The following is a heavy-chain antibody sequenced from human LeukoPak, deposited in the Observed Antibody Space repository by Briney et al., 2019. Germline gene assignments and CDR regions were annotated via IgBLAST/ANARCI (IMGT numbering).Heavy chain of an antibody. CDR2: INSDGSST. CDR1: GFTFSSYW. J-gene: IGHJ4*02. V-gene: IGHV3-74*01. Sequence: GGSLRLSCVASGFTFSSYWMHWVRQAPGKGLVWVSRINSDGSSTTYADSVTGRFTISRDNAKNTLYLQMNSLRAEDTAVYYCARVPRTYYHFDYWGQGILVTVSS. CDR3: ARVPRTYYHFDY. D-gene: IGHD3-10*01.